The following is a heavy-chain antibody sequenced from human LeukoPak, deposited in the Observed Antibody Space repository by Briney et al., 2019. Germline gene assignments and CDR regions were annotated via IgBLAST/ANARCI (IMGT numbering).Heavy chain of an antibody. CDR2: INTEGTNA. J-gene: IGHJ6*03. CDR1: GFNFKGFW. Sequence: GGSLRLSCVGSGFNFKGFWMHWVRQVPGKGLVWVSRINTEGTNAVYEDSVKGRFTISRDNSKNTLYLQMNTLRAEDTAVYYCAKPYSSGWSPYYHYYMDVWGTGTTVTVSS. CDR3: AKPYSSGWSPYYHYYMDV. D-gene: IGHD6-19*01. V-gene: IGHV3-74*01.